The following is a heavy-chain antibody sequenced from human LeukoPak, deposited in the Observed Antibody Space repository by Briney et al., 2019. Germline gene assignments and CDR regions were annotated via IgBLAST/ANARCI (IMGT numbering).Heavy chain of an antibody. Sequence: GGSLRLSCAASGFTFDDYGMSWVRQAPGKGLEWVSGINWNGGSTGYADSVKGRFTISRDKARNSLYLQMNSLRAEDTAVYYCARGPQYGGYDFFDYWGQGTLVTVSS. D-gene: IGHD5-12*01. CDR3: ARGPQYGGYDFFDY. CDR1: GFTFDDYG. CDR2: INWNGGST. V-gene: IGHV3-20*04. J-gene: IGHJ4*02.